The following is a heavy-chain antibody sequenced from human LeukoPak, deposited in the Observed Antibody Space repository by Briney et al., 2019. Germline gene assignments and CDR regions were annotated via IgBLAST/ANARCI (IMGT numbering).Heavy chain of an antibody. V-gene: IGHV3-48*01. J-gene: IGHJ5*02. D-gene: IGHD1-14*01. Sequence: GGSLRLSCAASGFTFSSYGMHWVRQAPGKGLEWVAYISTSGSSAYYTDSVQGRFTISRDNAKNSLYLQMNTLRAEDTAVYYCARGYRGLDPWGQGTLVTVSS. CDR1: GFTFSSYG. CDR2: ISTSGSSA. CDR3: ARGYRGLDP.